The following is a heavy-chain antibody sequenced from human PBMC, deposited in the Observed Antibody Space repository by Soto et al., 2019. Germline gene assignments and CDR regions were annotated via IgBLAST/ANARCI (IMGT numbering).Heavy chain of an antibody. CDR1: GFTFRSHA. CDR3: AKAQGGSYFDY. D-gene: IGHD2-15*01. CDR2: ISSSGGST. Sequence: EVQLLESGGGLVQPGGSLRLSCAASGFTFRSHAMSCVRQAPGKGLEWVSGISSSGGSTYYADSVKGRFTISRDNSKNMLYLQMNNLRAEDTAVYYCAKAQGGSYFDYWGQGTLVTVSS. V-gene: IGHV3-23*01. J-gene: IGHJ4*02.